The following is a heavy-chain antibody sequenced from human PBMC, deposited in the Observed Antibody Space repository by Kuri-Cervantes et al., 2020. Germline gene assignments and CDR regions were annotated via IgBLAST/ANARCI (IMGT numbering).Heavy chain of an antibody. CDR2: ISSSGSTI. CDR3: ARSSVAGTRVIQH. CDR1: GFTFSDYY. D-gene: IGHD6-19*01. J-gene: IGHJ1*01. V-gene: IGHV3-11*01. Sequence: GGSLRLSCAAFGFTFSDYYMSWIRQAPGKGLEWISYISSSGSTIYYADSVKGRFTISRDNAQTSVYLQMNSLRAEDTAVYYCARSSVAGTRVIQHWGQGTLVTVSS.